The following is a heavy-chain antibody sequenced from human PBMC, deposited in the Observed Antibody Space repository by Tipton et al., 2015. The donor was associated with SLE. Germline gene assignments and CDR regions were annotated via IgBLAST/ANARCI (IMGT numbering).Heavy chain of an antibody. J-gene: IGHJ3*02. CDR2: ISSNGGST. V-gene: IGHV3-64D*06. CDR3: VKDRGSSWYLTHAFDI. D-gene: IGHD6-13*01. CDR1: GFTFSSYS. Sequence: SLRLSCAASGFTFSSYSMNWVRQAPGKGLEYVSAISSNGGSTYYADSVKGRFTISRDNSKNTLYLQMSSLRAEDTAVYYCVKDRGSSWYLTHAFDIWGQGTMVTVSS.